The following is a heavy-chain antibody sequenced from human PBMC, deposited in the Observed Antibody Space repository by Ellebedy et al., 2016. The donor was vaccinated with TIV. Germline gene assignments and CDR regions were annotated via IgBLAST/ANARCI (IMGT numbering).Heavy chain of an antibody. CDR3: ARHSHYLFYFNGMDV. V-gene: IGHV5-51*01. D-gene: IGHD1-26*01. Sequence: GESLKISCKGSGYTFTNHWIAWVRQMPGKGLEWMGIIDPGHSDARYNPSFEGQVTHSADRSVTTAYLRLSSLKTSDTATYYCARHSHYLFYFNGMDVWGQGTTVTVSS. CDR1: GYTFTNHW. CDR2: IDPGHSDA. J-gene: IGHJ6*02.